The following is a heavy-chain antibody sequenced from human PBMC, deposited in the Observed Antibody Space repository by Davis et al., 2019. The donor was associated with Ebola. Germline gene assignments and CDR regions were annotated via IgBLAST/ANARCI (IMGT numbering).Heavy chain of an antibody. D-gene: IGHD2-15*01. J-gene: IGHJ4*02. CDR1: GYTFTSYD. Sequence: ASVKVSCKASGYTFTSYDINWVRQATGQGLEWMGWMNPNSGNTGYAQKFQGRVTMTKNTSISTAYMEVSSLRSEDTAVYYCARRLGVSKDTRHDHWGQGTLVTVSS. CDR3: ARRLGVSKDTRHDH. V-gene: IGHV1-8*01. CDR2: MNPNSGNT.